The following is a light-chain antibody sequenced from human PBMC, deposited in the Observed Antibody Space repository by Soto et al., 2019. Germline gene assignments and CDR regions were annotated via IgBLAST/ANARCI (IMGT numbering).Light chain of an antibody. J-gene: IGKJ1*01. V-gene: IGKV3-15*01. CDR2: RTS. CDR1: QSISSN. CDR3: HQYDSWT. Sequence: IVMTLSPATLSVSPGERATLSCRASQSISSNLAWYQQKPGQAPRLLMFRTSSRATGFPARFSGSGSGTDFTLTISRLEPEDFAVYYCHQYDSWTFGQGTKVDIK.